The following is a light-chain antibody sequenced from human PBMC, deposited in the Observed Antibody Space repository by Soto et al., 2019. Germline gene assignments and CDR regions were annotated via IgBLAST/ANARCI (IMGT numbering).Light chain of an antibody. J-gene: IGKJ1*01. CDR2: DAS. Sequence: DLQMTQSPSTLSASVGARVTITCRASQSISSWLAWYQQKPGKAPKLLIYDASSLESGVPSRFSGSGSGTEFTLSISSLQPDDFATYYCQQYNTHRTFGQGTKVEIK. CDR3: QQYNTHRT. V-gene: IGKV1-5*01. CDR1: QSISSW.